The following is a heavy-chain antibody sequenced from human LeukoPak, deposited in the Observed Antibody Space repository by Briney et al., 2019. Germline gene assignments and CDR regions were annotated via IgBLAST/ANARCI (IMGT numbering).Heavy chain of an antibody. CDR1: GGTFSNYA. D-gene: IGHD4/OR15-4a*01. Sequence: ASVKVSCKASGGTFSNYAISWVRQAPGQGLEWMGGIIPIFGTANYAQKFRGRVTITADKSTRTAYMELSSLRSEDTAVYYCARVVRRTGANDTAAGFDPWGQGTLVTVSS. CDR2: IIPIFGTA. V-gene: IGHV1-69*06. J-gene: IGHJ5*02. CDR3: ARVVRRTGANDTAAGFDP.